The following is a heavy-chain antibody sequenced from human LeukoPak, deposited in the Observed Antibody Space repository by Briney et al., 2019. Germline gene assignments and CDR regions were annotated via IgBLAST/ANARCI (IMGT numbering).Heavy chain of an antibody. CDR1: GYTFTTYN. J-gene: IGHJ5*02. CDR3: ARAPSEIRYFDWPPNNHWFDP. CDR2: INPNSGKT. V-gene: IGHV1-8*01. Sequence: ASVKVSCKASGYTFTTYNINWVRQATGQGLEWLGWINPNSGKTDYAQKFQGRLTMTRDTSMSTAYMELRSLRSEDTAVYYCARAPSEIRYFDWPPNNHWFDPWGQGTLVTVSS. D-gene: IGHD3-9*01.